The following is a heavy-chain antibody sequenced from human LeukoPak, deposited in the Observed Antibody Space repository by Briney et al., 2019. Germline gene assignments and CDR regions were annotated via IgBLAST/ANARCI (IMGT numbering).Heavy chain of an antibody. J-gene: IGHJ6*02. CDR2: IYHSGST. CDR1: GGSISSSNW. Sequence: SETLSLTCAVSGGSISSSNWWSWVRQPPGKGLEWIGEIYHSGSTNYNPSLKSRVTISVDKSKNQFSLKLSSVTAADTAVYYCAREDGYNQGALYYYYGMDVWGQGTTVTVSS. CDR3: AREDGYNQGALYYYYGMDV. V-gene: IGHV4-4*02. D-gene: IGHD5-24*01.